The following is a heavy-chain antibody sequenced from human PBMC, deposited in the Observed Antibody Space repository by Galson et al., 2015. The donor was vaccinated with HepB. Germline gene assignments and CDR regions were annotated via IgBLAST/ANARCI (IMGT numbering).Heavy chain of an antibody. CDR1: GGTFGSYT. J-gene: IGHJ6*02. D-gene: IGHD3-10*01. CDR2: IIPTLAIV. Sequence: VKVSCKASGGTFGSYTISWVRQAPGPGLEWMGRIIPTLAIVDYAQKFQGRVTIRADKSTGTAYMELSRLRSEDTALYYCARENLAPISTVSLSGNGMDVWGQGTTVTVSS. V-gene: IGHV1-69*04. CDR3: ARENLAPISTVSLSGNGMDV.